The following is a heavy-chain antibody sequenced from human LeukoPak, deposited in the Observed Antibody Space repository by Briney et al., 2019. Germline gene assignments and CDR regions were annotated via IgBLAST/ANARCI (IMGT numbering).Heavy chain of an antibody. CDR1: GGSISSDY. V-gene: IGHV4-59*01. CDR3: ARVFSLSGYYGSGSYYIDY. CDR2: IDYSGST. Sequence: PSETLSLTCIVSGGSISSDYWSWIRQPPGKGLEWIGKIDYSGSTNYNPSLKSRVTISVDTSKNQLSLKLSSVTAADTAVYYCARVFSLSGYYGSGSYYIDYWGQGTLVTVSS. J-gene: IGHJ4*02. D-gene: IGHD3-10*01.